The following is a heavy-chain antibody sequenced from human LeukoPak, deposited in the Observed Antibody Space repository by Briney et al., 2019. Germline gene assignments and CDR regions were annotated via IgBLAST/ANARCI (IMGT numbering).Heavy chain of an antibody. Sequence: GGSLRLSCAASGFTFSSYEMNWVRQAPGKGLEWVSYISSRGSSIYYADSVKGRFTISRDNAKNSLYLQMNSLRAEDTAIYYCARAGGGYWFDPWGQGTLVTVSS. CDR2: ISSRGSSI. D-gene: IGHD2-15*01. J-gene: IGHJ5*02. CDR3: ARAGGGYWFDP. V-gene: IGHV3-48*03. CDR1: GFTFSSYE.